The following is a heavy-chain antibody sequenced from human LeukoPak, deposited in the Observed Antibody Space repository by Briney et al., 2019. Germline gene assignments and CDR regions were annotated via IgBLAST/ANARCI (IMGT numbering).Heavy chain of an antibody. V-gene: IGHV1-2*06. CDR2: INPRTGGT. J-gene: IGHJ4*02. CDR3: ARDNWGTFYYFDY. D-gene: IGHD3-16*01. Sequence: ASVKVSCEASGYSFTDYYIHWLRQAPGQGLDWMGRINPRTGGTSYAQKFQGRVTMTRDTSASTADMELSSLRSDDTAVYYCARDNWGTFYYFDYWGQGTLVTVSS. CDR1: GYSFTDYY.